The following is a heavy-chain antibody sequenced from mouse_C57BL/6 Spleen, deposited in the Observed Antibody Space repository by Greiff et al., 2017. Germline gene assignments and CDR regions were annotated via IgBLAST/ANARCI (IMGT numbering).Heavy chain of an antibody. CDR1: GYSFTDYN. D-gene: IGHD1-1*01. CDR2: INPNYGTT. J-gene: IGHJ3*01. Sequence: VHVKQSGPELVKPGASVTISCKASGYSFTDYNMNWVKQSNGKSLEWIGVINPNYGTTSYNQKFKGKATLTVDQSSSTAYMQLNSLTSEDSAVYYCARPHYYGSSLFAYWGQGTLVTVSA. CDR3: ARPHYYGSSLFAY. V-gene: IGHV1-39*01.